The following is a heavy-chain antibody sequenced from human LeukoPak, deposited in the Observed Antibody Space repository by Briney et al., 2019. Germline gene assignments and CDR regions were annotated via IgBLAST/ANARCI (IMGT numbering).Heavy chain of an antibody. CDR3: ARGDTSGPSSSFDY. D-gene: IGHD2-15*01. CDR1: GFTFSNYA. CDR2: ISGSGGST. Sequence: GGSLRLSCAASGFTFSNYAMTWVRQAPGMGLEWVSLISGSGGSTYDADSVKGRFTISRDNSKNTLYLQMSRLRAGDTAIYYCARGDTSGPSSSFDYWGQGTLVTVSS. J-gene: IGHJ4*02. V-gene: IGHV3-23*01.